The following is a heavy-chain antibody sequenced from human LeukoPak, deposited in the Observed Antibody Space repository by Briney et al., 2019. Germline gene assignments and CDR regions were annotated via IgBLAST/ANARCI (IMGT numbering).Heavy chain of an antibody. Sequence: ASVKVSCKASGYTFTSYDINWVRQATGQGLEWMGWMNPNSGNTGYAQKFQGRVTMTRNTSISTAYMELSSLRSEDTAVYYCATSGYYYRGAFDYWGQGTLVTVSS. D-gene: IGHD3-22*01. CDR2: MNPNSGNT. J-gene: IGHJ4*02. V-gene: IGHV1-8*01. CDR3: ATSGYYYRGAFDY. CDR1: GYTFTSYD.